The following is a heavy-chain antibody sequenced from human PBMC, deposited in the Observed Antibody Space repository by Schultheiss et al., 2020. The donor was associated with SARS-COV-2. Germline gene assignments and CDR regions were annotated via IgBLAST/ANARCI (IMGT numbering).Heavy chain of an antibody. Sequence: GGSLRLSCAASGFTFSSYAMHWVRQAPGKGLEWVAVISYDGNDKYYADSVKSRFTISRDNSKNTLYLQMNSLRAEDTAVYYCARDTYSSSSLPWCGYNWFDPWGQGTLVTVSS. D-gene: IGHD6-6*01. V-gene: IGHV3-30*04. CDR1: GFTFSSYA. CDR3: ARDTYSSSSLPWCGYNWFDP. J-gene: IGHJ5*02. CDR2: ISYDGNDK.